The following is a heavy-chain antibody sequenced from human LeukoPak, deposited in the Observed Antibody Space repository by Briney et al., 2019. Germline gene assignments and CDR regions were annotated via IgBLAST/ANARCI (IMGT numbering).Heavy chain of an antibody. J-gene: IGHJ4*02. Sequence: GWSLRLSCAASGFTFSSYVMNWVRQAPGKGVEWVSVISVSDNSTYYADFVKGRFTISRDNSTTTLYLQMNSLRAEDTAVYYCATGRIAVAPPFDYWGQGTLVTVSS. CDR2: ISVSDNST. V-gene: IGHV3-23*01. D-gene: IGHD6-19*01. CDR3: ATGRIAVAPPFDY. CDR1: GFTFSSYV.